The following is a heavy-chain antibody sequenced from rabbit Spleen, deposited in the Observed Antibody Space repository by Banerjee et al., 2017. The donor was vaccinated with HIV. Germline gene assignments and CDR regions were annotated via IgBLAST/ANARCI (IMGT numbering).Heavy chain of an antibody. CDR1: GFSFSNKAV. CDR3: ARDLIGVIGWNFYL. D-gene: IGHD2-1*01. J-gene: IGHJ4*01. V-gene: IGHV1S45*01. CDR2: INAVTGKA. Sequence: QEQLEESGGGLVKPEGSLKLSCTASGFSFSNKAVMCWVRQAPGKGLEWIACINAVTGKAVYASWASGRFTISRTSSTTVTLRMTSLTAADRATYFCARDLIGVIGWNFYLWGPGTLVTVS.